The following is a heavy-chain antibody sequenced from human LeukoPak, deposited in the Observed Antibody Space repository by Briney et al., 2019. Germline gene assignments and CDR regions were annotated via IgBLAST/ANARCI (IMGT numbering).Heavy chain of an antibody. J-gene: IGHJ6*02. CDR1: GYTFTVYY. CDR3: ARDIVVVPAAMSMDV. V-gene: IGHV1-2*02. Sequence: GASVTVSCKASGYTFTVYYMNWVRQAPGQGDEWMGWINTNSGGTNYAQKFQGRVTMTRDTSISTAYMELSRLRSDDTAVYYCARDIVVVPAAMSMDVWGQGSTVTVSS. CDR2: INTNSGGT. D-gene: IGHD2-2*01.